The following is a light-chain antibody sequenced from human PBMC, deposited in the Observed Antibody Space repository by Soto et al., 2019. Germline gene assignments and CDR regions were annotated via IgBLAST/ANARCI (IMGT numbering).Light chain of an antibody. CDR3: QQRSDWELT. CDR2: DAS. CDR1: ESVRSY. Sequence: EIVLTQSPATLSLSPGERATLSCRASESVRSYLAWYQQKPGQAPRLLIYDASDRAAGIPARLSGSGSGTDYTLTISSLEPEDSAVYFCQQRSDWELTFGGGTKVEIK. J-gene: IGKJ4*01. V-gene: IGKV3-11*01.